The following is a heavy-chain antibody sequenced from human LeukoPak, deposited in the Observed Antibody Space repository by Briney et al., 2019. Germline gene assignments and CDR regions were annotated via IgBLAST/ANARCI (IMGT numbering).Heavy chain of an antibody. D-gene: IGHD5-24*01. V-gene: IGHV3-33*06. J-gene: IGHJ5*02. Sequence: GGSLRLSCAASGFTFSSYGMHWVRQAPGKGLEWVAVIWYDGSNKYYADSVKGRFTISRDNSKNTLYLQMNSLRAEDTAVYYCAKDPVEMATTYNWFDPWGQRTLVTVSS. CDR3: AKDPVEMATTYNWFDP. CDR1: GFTFSSYG. CDR2: IWYDGSNK.